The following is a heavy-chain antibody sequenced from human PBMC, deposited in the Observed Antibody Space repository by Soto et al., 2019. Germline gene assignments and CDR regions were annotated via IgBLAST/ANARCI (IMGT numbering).Heavy chain of an antibody. Sequence: EVQLVESGGGLVQPGRSLRLSCAASGFTFDDFAMHWVRQPPGKGLEWVSGISWNSASIVYADSVKGRFTISRDNAKNPLYLQLDSLGVEDTAFYYCAKGPGLVASSGSPDSWGQGTLVSVSS. V-gene: IGHV3-9*01. CDR3: AKGPGLVASSGSPDS. CDR2: ISWNSASI. J-gene: IGHJ4*02. D-gene: IGHD2-8*02. CDR1: GFTFDDFA.